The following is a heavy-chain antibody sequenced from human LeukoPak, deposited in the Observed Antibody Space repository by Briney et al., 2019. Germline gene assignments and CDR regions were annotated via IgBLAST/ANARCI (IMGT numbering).Heavy chain of an antibody. V-gene: IGHV4-61*02. Sequence: PSQTLSLTCTVSGGSISSGSYYWSWIRQPAGKGLEWIGRIYTSGSTNYNPSLKSRVTISVDTSKNQFSLKLSSVTAADTAVYYCARGGKTIRFLAVHYMDVWGKGTTVIVS. D-gene: IGHD3-3*01. J-gene: IGHJ6*03. CDR3: ARGGKTIRFLAVHYMDV. CDR1: GGSISSGSYY. CDR2: IYTSGST.